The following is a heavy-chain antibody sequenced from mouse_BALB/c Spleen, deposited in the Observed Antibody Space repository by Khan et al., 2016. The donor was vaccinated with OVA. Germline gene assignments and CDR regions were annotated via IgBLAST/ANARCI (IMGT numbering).Heavy chain of an antibody. V-gene: IGHV1-77*01. CDR2: ISPGRGNT. Sequence: VQLQQSGTELARPGASVKLSCKASGYIFIDYNINWVKQRTGQGLEWIGEISPGRGNTYYNEKFKGKATLTADTSSSTPYMQLSSLTCEDSAVYFCAREWGSGFPYWGQGTLVTVSA. D-gene: IGHD1-3*01. J-gene: IGHJ3*01. CDR3: AREWGSGFPY. CDR1: GYIFIDYN.